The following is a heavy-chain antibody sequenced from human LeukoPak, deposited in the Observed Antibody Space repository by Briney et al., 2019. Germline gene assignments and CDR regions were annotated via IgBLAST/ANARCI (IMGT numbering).Heavy chain of an antibody. CDR1: GYTSTSYD. Sequence: GASVKVSCKASGYTSTSYDINWVRQAPGQGLEWMGWISAYNGNTNYAQNLQGRVTMTTDTSTSTAYMELRSLRSDDTAVYYCARVSCSGGTCYANFDHWGQGTLVTVSS. CDR3: ARVSCSGGTCYANFDH. V-gene: IGHV1-18*01. J-gene: IGHJ4*02. D-gene: IGHD2-15*01. CDR2: ISAYNGNT.